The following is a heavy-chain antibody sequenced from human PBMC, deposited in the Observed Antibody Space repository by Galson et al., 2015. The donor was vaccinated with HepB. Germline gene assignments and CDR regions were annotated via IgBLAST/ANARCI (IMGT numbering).Heavy chain of an antibody. V-gene: IGHV3-23*01. CDR1: GFTFTSYS. CDR3: AKTRIDKSGWCGREDY. D-gene: IGHD6-19*01. Sequence: SLRLSCAASGFTFTSYSMNWVRQAPGKGLEWVSCISGSGDSTYYIDSVKGRFTISRDNSKNTLFLQMDSLRAEDTATYYCAKTRIDKSGWCGREDYWGQGTLVTVSS. CDR2: ISGSGDST. J-gene: IGHJ4*02.